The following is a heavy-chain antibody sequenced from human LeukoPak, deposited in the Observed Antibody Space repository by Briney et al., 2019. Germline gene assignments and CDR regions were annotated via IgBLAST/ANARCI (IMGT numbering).Heavy chain of an antibody. Sequence: SETLSLTCAVYGGSFSGYYWSWIRQPPGKGLEWIGEINHSGSTNYNPSLKSRVTISVDTSKNQFSLKLSSVTAADTAVYYCAGVRTTYYDFWSGRRNWFDPWGQGTLVTVSS. D-gene: IGHD3-3*01. CDR3: AGVRTTYYDFWSGRRNWFDP. CDR2: INHSGST. V-gene: IGHV4-34*01. CDR1: GGSFSGYY. J-gene: IGHJ5*02.